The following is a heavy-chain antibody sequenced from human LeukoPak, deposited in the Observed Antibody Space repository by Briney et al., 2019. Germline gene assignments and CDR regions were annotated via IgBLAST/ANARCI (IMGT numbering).Heavy chain of an antibody. V-gene: IGHV3-48*02. J-gene: IGHJ6*02. Sequence: GGSLRLSCAASGFTFSNAWMNWVRQAPGKGLEWISYTDTLGSTIYYADSVKGRFTISRDNAKNSLFLQMSSLRDKDTAVYYCARLPAPGYYYGMDVWGQGTTVTVSS. CDR3: ARLPAPGYYYGMDV. CDR2: TDTLGSTI. CDR1: GFTFSNAW.